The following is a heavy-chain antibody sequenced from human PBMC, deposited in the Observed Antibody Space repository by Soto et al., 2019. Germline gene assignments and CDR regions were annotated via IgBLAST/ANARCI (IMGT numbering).Heavy chain of an antibody. V-gene: IGHV3-30*18. D-gene: IGHD3-9*01. Sequence: QVQLVESGGGVVQPGGSLRLSCAASGFALSSFGMHWVRQAPGKGLEWVSVVSYDASNTYYVDSVKGRFTISRDNSRNTLYLQMNNLRGEDTAVYFCAKATSGSDWPYYHYSGMDVWGQGTTVSVSS. CDR2: VSYDASNT. CDR3: AKATSGSDWPYYHYSGMDV. J-gene: IGHJ6*02. CDR1: GFALSSFG.